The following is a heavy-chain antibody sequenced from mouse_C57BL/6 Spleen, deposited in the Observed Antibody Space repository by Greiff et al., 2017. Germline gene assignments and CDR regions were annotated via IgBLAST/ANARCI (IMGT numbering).Heavy chain of an antibody. CDR3: ARYCRTIYSDH. V-gene: IGHV5-17*01. CDR2: ISSGSSTI. Sequence: EVQLLQSGGWLVMPRGSLRVPWAAPGFTFRVYGMHWVRQAPEKGLEWVAYISSGSSTIYYADTVKGRFTISRDNAKNTLFLQMTSLRSEDTAMYYCARYCRTIYSDHWGEGTPPTDSP. J-gene: IGHJ2*01. D-gene: IGHD2-14*01. CDR1: GFTFRVYG.